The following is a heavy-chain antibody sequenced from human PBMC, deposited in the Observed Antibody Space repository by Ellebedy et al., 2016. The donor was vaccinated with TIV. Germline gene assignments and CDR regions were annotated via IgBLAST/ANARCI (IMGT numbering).Heavy chain of an antibody. D-gene: IGHD1-26*01. CDR3: ARDRKVGASHYWYFDL. Sequence: MPSETLSLTCTVSGGSISSYYWSWIRQPPGKGLEWIGYIFYSGSTNYNPSLKSRVTISVDTSKNQFSLKLSSVTAADTAVYYCARDRKVGASHYWYFDLWGRGTLVTVSS. J-gene: IGHJ2*01. CDR1: GGSISSYY. V-gene: IGHV4-59*01. CDR2: IFYSGST.